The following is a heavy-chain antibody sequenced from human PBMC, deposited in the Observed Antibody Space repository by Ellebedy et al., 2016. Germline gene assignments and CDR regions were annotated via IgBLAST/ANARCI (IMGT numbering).Heavy chain of an antibody. CDR1: GFTFTNYA. CDR3: AKVLWFGESFHERYFDF. J-gene: IGHJ4*02. V-gene: IGHV3-23*01. Sequence: GGSLRLSXAASGFTFTNYAMTWVRQAPGKGLEWVSIISGGSGSSHYADSVKGRFIISRDNSRNMLYLLMKNLRAEDTAIYYCAKVLWFGESFHERYFDFWGQGTLVTVSS. D-gene: IGHD3-10*01. CDR2: ISGGSGSS.